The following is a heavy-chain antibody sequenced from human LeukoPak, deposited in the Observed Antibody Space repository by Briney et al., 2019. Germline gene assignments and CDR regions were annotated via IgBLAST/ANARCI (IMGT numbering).Heavy chain of an antibody. D-gene: IGHD5-18*01. CDR1: GYTFTSYD. CDR2: MNPNSGNT. V-gene: IGHV1-8*01. J-gene: IGHJ6*02. CDR3: ARTNSYSSVACGMDV. Sequence: ASVKVSCKASGYTFTSYDINWVRQATGQGLEWMGWMNPNSGNTGYAQKFRGRVTMTRNTSISTAYMELSSLRSEDTAVYYCARTNSYSSVACGMDVWGQGTTVTVSS.